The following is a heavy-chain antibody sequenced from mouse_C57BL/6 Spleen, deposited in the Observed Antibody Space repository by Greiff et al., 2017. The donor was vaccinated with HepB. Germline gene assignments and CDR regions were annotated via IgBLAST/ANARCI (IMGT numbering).Heavy chain of an antibody. CDR1: GYTFTSYW. D-gene: IGHD2-2*01. V-gene: IGHV1-50*01. Sequence: VQLQQSGAELVKPGASVKLSCKASGYTFTSYWMQWVKQRPGQGLEWIGEIDPSDSYTNYNQKFKGKATLTVDTSSSTAYMQLSSLTSEDSAVYYCARSRLTLYFDYWGQGTTLTVSS. CDR2: IDPSDSYT. CDR3: ARSRLTLYFDY. J-gene: IGHJ2*01.